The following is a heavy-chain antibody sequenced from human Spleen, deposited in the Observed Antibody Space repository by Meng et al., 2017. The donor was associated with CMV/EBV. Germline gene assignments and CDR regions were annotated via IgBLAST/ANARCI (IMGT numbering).Heavy chain of an antibody. CDR3: AKHYCTSASCYGNYFEY. V-gene: IGHV3-23*01. CDR2: ISGSGGST. Sequence: GGSLRLSCAASGFTFSSYAMSWVRQAPGKGLEWVSAISGSGGSTYYADSVKGRFTISRDNSKNTLYLQMNSLRAEDTAIYYCAKHYCTSASCYGNYFEYWGQGTLVTVSS. D-gene: IGHD2-2*01. CDR1: GFTFSSYA. J-gene: IGHJ4*02.